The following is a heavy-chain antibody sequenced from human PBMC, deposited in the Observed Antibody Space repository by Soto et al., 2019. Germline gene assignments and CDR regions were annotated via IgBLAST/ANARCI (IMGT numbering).Heavy chain of an antibody. D-gene: IGHD3-22*01. Sequence: QVQLVQSGAEVKKPGSSVKVSCKASGGTFSSYAISWVRQAPGQGLEWMGGIIPIFGTANYAQKFQGRVTNTADTATGTAYMDRSSPRSEDKAVYYCARAQIPYYDCSGYFDAVDLWGQGTMVTVSS. CDR2: IIPIFGTA. CDR3: ARAQIPYYDCSGYFDAVDL. J-gene: IGHJ3*01. CDR1: GGTFSSYA. V-gene: IGHV1-69*14.